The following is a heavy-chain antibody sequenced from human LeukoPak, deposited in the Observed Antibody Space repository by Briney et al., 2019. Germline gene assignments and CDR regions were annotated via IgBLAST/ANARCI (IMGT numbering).Heavy chain of an antibody. CDR2: INPNHGGT. D-gene: IGHD3-10*01. Sequence: ASVKVSCKASGYTFTGYYMHWGRQAPGQGLEWMGWINPNHGGTNYAQKFQGRVTMTRDTAISTAYMELSRLRSDDTAVYYCARGFGELYYYYYYMDVWGKGTTVTVSS. J-gene: IGHJ6*03. CDR1: GYTFTGYY. CDR3: ARGFGELYYYYYYMDV. V-gene: IGHV1-2*02.